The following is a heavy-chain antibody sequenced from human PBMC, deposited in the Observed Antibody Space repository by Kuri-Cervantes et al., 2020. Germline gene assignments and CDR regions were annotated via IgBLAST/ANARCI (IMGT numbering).Heavy chain of an antibody. CDR3: ARGAKWLGENWFDP. CDR1: GFTFSNYW. Sequence: GGCMRLSCAASGFTFSNYWMHWVRHAPGKGLVWVSRIKTDGSTPIYAESVMGGFTSSRKDDKHTLYLKMNSPRAEDTAVYCCARGAKWLGENWFDPWGQGTLVTVSS. V-gene: IGHV3-74*01. CDR2: IKTDGSTP. J-gene: IGHJ5*02. D-gene: IGHD5-12*01.